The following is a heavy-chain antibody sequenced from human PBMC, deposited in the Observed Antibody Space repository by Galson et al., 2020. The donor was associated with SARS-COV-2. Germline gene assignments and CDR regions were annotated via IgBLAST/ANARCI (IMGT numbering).Heavy chain of an antibody. V-gene: IGHV3-30-3*01. J-gene: IGHJ5*02. CDR1: GFTFSSYA. Sequence: GGSLRLSCAASGFTFSSYAMHWVRQAPGKGLEWVAVISYDGSNKYYADSVKGRFTISRDNSKNTLYLQINSLRAEDTAVYYCARSGGGSYNNWFDPWGQGTLVTVSS. CDR3: ARSGGGSYNNWFDP. D-gene: IGHD2-15*01. CDR2: ISYDGSNK.